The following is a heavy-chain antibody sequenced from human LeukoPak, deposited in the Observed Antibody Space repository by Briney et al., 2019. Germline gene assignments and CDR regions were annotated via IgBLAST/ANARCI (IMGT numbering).Heavy chain of an antibody. Sequence: GTSVTVSCKASGFTFTSSAVQWVRQARGQGLEWIGWIVVGSDNTNYAQKFHERVTITRDMSTSTVYMELSSLRSEDTAVYYCAANLVYYDSSGYYPFDYWGQGTLVTVSS. CDR1: GFTFTSSA. J-gene: IGHJ4*02. CDR2: IVVGSDNT. CDR3: AANLVYYDSSGYYPFDY. D-gene: IGHD3-22*01. V-gene: IGHV1-58*01.